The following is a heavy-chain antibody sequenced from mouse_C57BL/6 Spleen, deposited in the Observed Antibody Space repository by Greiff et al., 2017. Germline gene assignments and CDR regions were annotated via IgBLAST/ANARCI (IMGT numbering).Heavy chain of an antibody. CDR3: TRYLYYDYGRYAMDY. CDR1: GFTFSSYA. CDR2: ISSGGDYI. D-gene: IGHD2-4*01. V-gene: IGHV5-9-1*02. Sequence: EVKLVESGEGLVKPGGSLKLSCAASGFTFSSYAMSWVRQTPEKRLEWVAYISSGGDYIYYADTVKGRFTISRDNARNTLYLQMISLKSEDTAMYYCTRYLYYDYGRYAMDYWGQGTSVTVSS. J-gene: IGHJ4*01.